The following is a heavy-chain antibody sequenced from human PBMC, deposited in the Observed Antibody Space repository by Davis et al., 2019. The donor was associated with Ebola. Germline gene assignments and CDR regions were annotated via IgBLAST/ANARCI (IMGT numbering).Heavy chain of an antibody. CDR2: ISGSGGST. Sequence: GESLKISCAASGFTFRSYAMSWVRQAPGKGLEWVSGISGSGGSTYYADSVKGRFTISRDNSKNTLYLQMNSLRAEETAVYYCRCITYYDILTGYYNSYYYYGMDVWGQGTTVTVSS. D-gene: IGHD3-9*01. CDR3: RCITYYDILTGYYNSYYYYGMDV. V-gene: IGHV3-23*01. J-gene: IGHJ6*02. CDR1: GFTFRSYA.